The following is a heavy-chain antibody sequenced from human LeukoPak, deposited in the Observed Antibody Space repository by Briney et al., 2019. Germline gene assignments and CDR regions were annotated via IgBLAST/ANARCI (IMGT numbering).Heavy chain of an antibody. V-gene: IGHV3-53*03. D-gene: IGHD6-19*01. CDR3: ARGSGRNVMVDW. CDR1: GFIVSGDF. Sequence: GGSLRLSCAASGFIVSGDFMSWVRQAPGKGLEWVSVIYSDGSTYYADSVKGRFTISRDNSKNTLDLQMTGLRAEDTAVYYCARGSGRNVMVDWWGQGTLVTVSS. J-gene: IGHJ4*02. CDR2: IYSDGST.